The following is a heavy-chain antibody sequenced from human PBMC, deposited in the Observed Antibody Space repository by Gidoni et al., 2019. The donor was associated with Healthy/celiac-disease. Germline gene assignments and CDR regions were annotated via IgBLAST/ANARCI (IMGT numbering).Heavy chain of an antibody. V-gene: IGHV3-9*01. CDR3: AKDILYSSSWSLGAAFDI. D-gene: IGHD6-13*01. J-gene: IGHJ3*02. CDR1: FDDYS. CDR2: ISWNSGSI. Sequence: FDDYSMHWVRQAPGKGLEWVSGISWNSGSIGYAYSVKGRFTISRDNAKNSLYLQMNSLRAEDTALYYCAKDILYSSSWSLGAAFDIWGQGTMVTVSS.